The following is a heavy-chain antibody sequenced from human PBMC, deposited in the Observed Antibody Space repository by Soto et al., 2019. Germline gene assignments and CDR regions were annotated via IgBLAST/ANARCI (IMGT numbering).Heavy chain of an antibody. V-gene: IGHV3-74*01. J-gene: IGHJ3*02. D-gene: IGHD6-19*01. CDR2: INRDGSST. Sequence: EVQLVESGGGLVQPGGSLRLSCAASGFTFSSYWMHWGRPAPGKGLVWVSRINRDGSSTSYADSVKGRFTISRDNAKNTLYLQMTSLRAEAPAVYYCARSSQANWLVLAFDIWGQGTMVTVAS. CDR1: GFTFSSYW. CDR3: ARSSQANWLVLAFDI.